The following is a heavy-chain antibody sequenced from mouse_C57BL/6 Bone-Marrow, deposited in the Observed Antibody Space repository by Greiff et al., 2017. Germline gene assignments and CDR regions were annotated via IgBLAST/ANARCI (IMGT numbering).Heavy chain of an antibody. CDR2: IYPGSGST. CDR1: GYTFTSYW. Sequence: VQLQQPGAELVKPGASVKLSCKASGYTFTSYWITWVQQRPGQGLEWIGDIYPGSGSTNYNEKFKSKATLTVDTSSSTAYLQLSSLTSEDSAVYEWARAYYSNYWYFDVGGRGTTVTVSS. V-gene: IGHV1-55*01. J-gene: IGHJ1*03. D-gene: IGHD2-5*01. CDR3: ARAYYSNYWYFDV.